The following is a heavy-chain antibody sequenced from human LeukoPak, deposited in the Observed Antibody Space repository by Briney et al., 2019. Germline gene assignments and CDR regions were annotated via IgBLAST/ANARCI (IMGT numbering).Heavy chain of an antibody. CDR3: VSFYETY. CDR2: INGDGSWT. D-gene: IGHD2-2*01. Sequence: GGSLRLSCAASGNYWMHWVRQAPGQGLVWVSHINGDGSWTTYADSVKGRFTISKDNAKNTVYLQMNNLRAEDTAVYYCVSFYETYWGRGTLVTVSS. J-gene: IGHJ4*02. CDR1: GNYW. V-gene: IGHV3-74*01.